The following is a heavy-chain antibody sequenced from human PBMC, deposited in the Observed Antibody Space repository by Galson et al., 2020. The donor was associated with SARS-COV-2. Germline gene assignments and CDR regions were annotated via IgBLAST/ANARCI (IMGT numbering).Heavy chain of an antibody. Sequence: QLGESLKISCAASGFTFSSYAMHWVRQAPGKGLEWVAVISYDGSNKYYADSVNGRFTISRDNSKNTLYLQMNSLRAEDTAVYYCARSSSYYYMDVWGKGTTVTVSS. CDR2: ISYDGSNK. CDR1: GFTFSSYA. V-gene: IGHV3-30*04. J-gene: IGHJ6*03. D-gene: IGHD2-2*01. CDR3: ARSSSYYYMDV.